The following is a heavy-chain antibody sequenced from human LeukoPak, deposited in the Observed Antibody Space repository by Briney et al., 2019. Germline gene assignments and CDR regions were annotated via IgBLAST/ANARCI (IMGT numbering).Heavy chain of an antibody. CDR2: ISRDGTDR. CDR1: GFDFGDSV. D-gene: IGHD1-20*01. Sequence: GESLTLSCAASGFDFGDSVMHWVRQAPGEGLQWVAIISRDGTDRRYEDFVKGRFTISRDNAKNSLYLQMNSLRVEDTAIYYCAGGDYNWNGFDPWGQGTLVTVSS. CDR3: AGGDYNWNGFDP. J-gene: IGHJ5*02. V-gene: IGHV3-33*08.